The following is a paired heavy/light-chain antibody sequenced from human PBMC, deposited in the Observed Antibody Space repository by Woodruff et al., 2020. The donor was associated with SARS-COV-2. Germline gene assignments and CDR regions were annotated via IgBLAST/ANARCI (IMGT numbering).Light chain of an antibody. V-gene: IGKV4-1*01. Sequence: DIVMTQSPDSLAVSLGERATINCKSSQSVLYSSNNKNYLAWYQQKPGQPPKLLIYWASTRESGVPDRFSGSGSGTDFTLTISSLQAEDVAVYYCQQYYITPLITFGPGTKVNIK. CDR1: QSVLYSSNNKNY. J-gene: IGKJ3*01. CDR2: WAS. CDR3: QQYYITPLIT.
Heavy chain of an antibody. CDR2: IIPVFDTT. CDR1: GDTFSSYA. V-gene: IGHV1-69*01. J-gene: IGHJ6*03. Sequence: QVQLVQSGPEVKKPGSSVKVSCKASGDTFSSYAISWVRQAPGQGLEWMGGIIPVFDTTRYAPKFQDKVTITADESTGTAYMEVSSLTFEDTAVYYCARQSSYHYFYMDVWGKGTTVTVSS. CDR3: ARQSSYHYFYMDV.